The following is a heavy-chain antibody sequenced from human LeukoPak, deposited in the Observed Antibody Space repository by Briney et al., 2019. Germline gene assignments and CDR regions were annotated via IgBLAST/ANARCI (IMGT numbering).Heavy chain of an antibody. CDR1: GFTFSSYS. V-gene: IGHV3-21*01. J-gene: IGHJ4*02. Sequence: GGSLRLSCAASGFTFSSYSMNWVRQAPGKGLEWVSSISSSSSYIYYADSVKGRFTISRDNAKNSLYLQMNSLRAEDTAVYYCARDQGDYYDSSGYVEYWGQGTLVTVSS. CDR3: ARDQGDYYDSSGYVEY. D-gene: IGHD3-22*01. CDR2: ISSSSSYI.